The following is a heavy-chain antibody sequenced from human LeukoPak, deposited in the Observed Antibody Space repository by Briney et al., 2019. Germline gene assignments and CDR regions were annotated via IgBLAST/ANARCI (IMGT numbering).Heavy chain of an antibody. CDR2: IKQDGSET. Sequence: GGSLRLSCAASGFTFTTYWMAWVRQAPGKGLEWVANIKQDGSETYYMDSVEGRFTISRDNAKNTLFLQMDSLTDEDTAVYYCAGVAAAVPDYWGQGTLVAVSS. CDR3: AGVAAAVPDY. J-gene: IGHJ4*02. V-gene: IGHV3-7*04. D-gene: IGHD6-13*01. CDR1: GFTFTTYW.